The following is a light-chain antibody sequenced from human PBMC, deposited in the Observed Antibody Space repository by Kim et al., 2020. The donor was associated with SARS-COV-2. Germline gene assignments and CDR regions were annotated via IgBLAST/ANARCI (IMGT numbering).Light chain of an antibody. CDR3: LQGYGYPYT. CDR1: QGISSY. CDR2: TAS. V-gene: IGKV1-8*01. J-gene: IGKJ2*01. Sequence: AIRMTQSPSSFSASTGDRVTITCRASQGISSYLAWDQQKAGKAPDLLIYTASTLQSGVPSRFSGSGSGTDITLTISCLQSEDFATFHCLQGYGYPYTFGQGTKLEI.